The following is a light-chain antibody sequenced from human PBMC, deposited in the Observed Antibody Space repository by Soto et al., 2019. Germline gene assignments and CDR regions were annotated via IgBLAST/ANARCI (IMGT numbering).Light chain of an antibody. Sequence: DIPLTQSPSFLSASVGDRVTITCQASQGISSYLAWYQQKPGKAPKLLIYAASTLQSGVPSRFSGSGSGTEFTLTISSLQPEDFATYYCQKLNSYPRTFGQGTKLEIK. CDR1: QGISSY. CDR3: QKLNSYPRT. J-gene: IGKJ2*01. V-gene: IGKV1-9*01. CDR2: AAS.